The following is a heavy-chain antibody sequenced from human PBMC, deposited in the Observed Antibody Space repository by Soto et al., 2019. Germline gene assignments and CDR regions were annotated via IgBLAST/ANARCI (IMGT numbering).Heavy chain of an antibody. D-gene: IGHD3-22*01. J-gene: IGHJ4*02. CDR1: GYTFTSYY. Sequence: ASVKVSCKASGYTFTSYYMHWVRQAPGQGLEWMGIISPSGGSTSYAQKFQGRVTMTRDTSTSTVYMELSSLRSEDTAVYYCARDAYDSSGYDYFDYWGQGTLVTVSS. CDR3: ARDAYDSSGYDYFDY. V-gene: IGHV1-46*03. CDR2: ISPSGGST.